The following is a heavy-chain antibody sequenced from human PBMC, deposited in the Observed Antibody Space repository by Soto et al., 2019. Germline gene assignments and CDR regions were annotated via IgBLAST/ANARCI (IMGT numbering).Heavy chain of an antibody. J-gene: IGHJ4*02. CDR2: ITPIYPTT. Sequence: SVKVSCKASGGTFYTYTFSWVRQAPGQGLEWMGSITPIYPTTNYAEKFQGRLTVTADGSTNTAYMELNSLTSEDTAVYYCARIPRYSFPTSDDLDSWGKGTLVTV. CDR3: ARIPRYSFPTSDDLDS. CDR1: GGTFYTYT. V-gene: IGHV1-69*13. D-gene: IGHD5-18*01.